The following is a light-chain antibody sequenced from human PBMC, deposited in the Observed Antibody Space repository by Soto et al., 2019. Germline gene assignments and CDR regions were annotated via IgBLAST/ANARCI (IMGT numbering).Light chain of an antibody. J-gene: IGKJ1*01. CDR2: GTS. Sequence: VVWTQSPGILYLSPGERATLSCRASQPVGRSYLAWYQQKPGQPPRLLIFGTSTRATGIPDRFRGGGSGTEFTLTISRLDAEDFAVYYCQQYDSTPPWTFGQGTRVEVK. V-gene: IGKV3-20*01. CDR1: QPVGRSY. CDR3: QQYDSTPPWT.